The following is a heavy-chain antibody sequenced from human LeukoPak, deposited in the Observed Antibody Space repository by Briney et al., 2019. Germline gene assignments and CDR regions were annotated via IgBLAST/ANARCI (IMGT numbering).Heavy chain of an antibody. D-gene: IGHD6-13*01. Sequence: GGSLRLSCAASGFTLSDHFMDWVRQAPGKGLEWVGRTRNKANSYITEYAASVKGRFTISRDDSKNSLYLQMNSLRVEDTAVYYCVRDFAPWPAAGGSLDHWGQGTLVTVSP. CDR2: TRNKANSYIT. V-gene: IGHV3-72*01. CDR3: VRDFAPWPAAGGSLDH. CDR1: GFTLSDHF. J-gene: IGHJ4*02.